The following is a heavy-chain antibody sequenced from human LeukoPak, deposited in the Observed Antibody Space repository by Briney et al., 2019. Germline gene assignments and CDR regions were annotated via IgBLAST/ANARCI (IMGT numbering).Heavy chain of an antibody. J-gene: IGHJ3*02. CDR1: GFTFSSYW. D-gene: IGHD3-22*01. CDR3: ARAITMIVTYAFDI. Sequence: GSLRLSCAASGFTFSSYWMSWVRQPPGKGLEWIGEIYHSGSTNYNPSLKSRVTISVDKSKNQFSLKLSSVTAADTAVYYCARAITMIVTYAFDIWGQGTMVTVSS. CDR2: IYHSGST. V-gene: IGHV4-4*02.